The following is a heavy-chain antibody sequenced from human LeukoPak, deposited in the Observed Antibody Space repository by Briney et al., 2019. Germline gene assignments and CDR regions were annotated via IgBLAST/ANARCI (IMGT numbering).Heavy chain of an antibody. V-gene: IGHV3-48*01. Sequence: GGSLSLSCAASGFNFIDYSMNWVRQAPGKGLEWISYIGISSGNTKYADSVKRRFTISRDKARNSLYLQMNSLRVEDTAVYYCTRDHLYAFDNWGHGTLVTVSS. CDR3: TRDHLYAFDN. CDR1: GFNFIDYS. D-gene: IGHD5/OR15-5a*01. CDR2: IGISSGNT. J-gene: IGHJ4*01.